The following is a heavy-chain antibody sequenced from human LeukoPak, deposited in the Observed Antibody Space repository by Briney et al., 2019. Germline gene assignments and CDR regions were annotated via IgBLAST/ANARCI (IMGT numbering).Heavy chain of an antibody. CDR1: GFSFSTFG. Sequence: GGYLRLSSVAYGFSFSTFGMNWVRQAPGKGLEWVSYISSSSYTIYYADSVKGRFTVSRDDAKSSLYLQMNSLRAEDTAHYYCARMSTGYYDDYWGQGTLVTVSS. V-gene: IGHV3-48*01. D-gene: IGHD3-9*01. CDR3: ARMSTGYYDDY. J-gene: IGHJ4*02. CDR2: ISSSSYTI.